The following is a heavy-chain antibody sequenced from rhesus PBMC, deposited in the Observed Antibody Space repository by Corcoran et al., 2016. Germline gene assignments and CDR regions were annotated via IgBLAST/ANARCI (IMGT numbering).Heavy chain of an antibody. CDR2: ITYRGTP. D-gene: IGHD6-25*01. CDR3: AREYLAAAGYYYFDY. V-gene: IGHV4-122*02. J-gene: IGHJ4*01. Sequence: QLQLQESGPGLVKPSETLSLTCAVSGGSISSGYYYWSWIRQPPGKGWEWIGYITYRGTPSYTPSLKSRVTISRDTAKNQFSLKLSSVTAADTAVYYCAREYLAAAGYYYFDYWGQGVLVTVSS. CDR1: GGSISSGYYY.